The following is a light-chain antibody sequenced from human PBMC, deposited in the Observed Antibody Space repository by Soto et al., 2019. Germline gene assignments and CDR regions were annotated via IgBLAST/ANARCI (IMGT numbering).Light chain of an antibody. Sequence: QSVLTQPASVSGSPGQSITISCTGTSSDVGNYIFVSWYRQHPGKAPKLMIYDINNRPSGVSNRFSGSKSGNTASLTISRLQAEDEADYYCVSYTTSASYVFGTGTKVTVL. CDR3: VSYTTSASYV. CDR2: DIN. CDR1: SSDVGNYIF. J-gene: IGLJ1*01. V-gene: IGLV2-14*01.